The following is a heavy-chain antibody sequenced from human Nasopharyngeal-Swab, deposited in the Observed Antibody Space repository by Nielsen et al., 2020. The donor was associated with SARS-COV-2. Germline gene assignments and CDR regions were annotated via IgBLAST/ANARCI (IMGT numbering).Heavy chain of an antibody. CDR2: ISPYNDYT. CDR3: ARELGVGLFDY. Sequence: ASVKVSCKTSGYTFSSYGIAWVRQAPGQGLEWLGRISPYNDYTHYAQKFQGSITMTSDTSTSTAYLELRSLTSDDTAVYYCARELGVGLFDYWGQGTLVTVSS. D-gene: IGHD3-16*01. CDR1: GYTFSSYG. J-gene: IGHJ4*02. V-gene: IGHV1-18*01.